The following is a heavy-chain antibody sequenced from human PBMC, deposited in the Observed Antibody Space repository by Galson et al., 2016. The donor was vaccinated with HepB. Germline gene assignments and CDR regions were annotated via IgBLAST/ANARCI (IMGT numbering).Heavy chain of an antibody. CDR2: IGTAGNT. V-gene: IGHV3-13*01. Sequence: SMRLSCAASGFTFSIYDMHWVRQAPGSGLEWVSVIGTAGNTYYAASVKRRFTISREDAKNSLFLKMNSLRAGDTAVYYCVRGSYSSDWYRTSAYDFGMDVWGKGTPVTVSS. CDR1: GFTFSIYD. D-gene: IGHD6-19*01. CDR3: VRGSYSSDWYRTSAYDFGMDV. J-gene: IGHJ6*04.